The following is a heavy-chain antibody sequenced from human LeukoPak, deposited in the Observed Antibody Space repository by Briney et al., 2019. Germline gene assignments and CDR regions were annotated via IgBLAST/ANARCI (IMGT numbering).Heavy chain of an antibody. V-gene: IGHV4-59*01. D-gene: IGHD6-13*01. J-gene: IGHJ3*02. CDR1: GGSISSYY. Sequence: SETLSLTCTVSGGSISSYYWSWIRQPPGKGLEWIGYIYYSGSTNYNPSLKSRVTISVGTSKNQFSLKLSSVTAADTAVYYCARATRAAANAFDIWGQGTMVTVSS. CDR3: ARATRAAANAFDI. CDR2: IYYSGST.